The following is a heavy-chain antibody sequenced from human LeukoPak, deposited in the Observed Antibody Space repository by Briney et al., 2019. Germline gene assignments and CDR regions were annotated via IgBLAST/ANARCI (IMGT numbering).Heavy chain of an antibody. CDR2: IRYDGSNK. J-gene: IGHJ4*02. CDR3: AKDRYCSSTSCAIDY. Sequence: GGSLRLSCAASGFTFSDYYMNWVRQAPGKGLEWVAFIRYDGSNKYYADSVKGRFTISRDNSKNTLCLQMNSLRAEDTAVYYCAKDRYCSSTSCAIDYWGQGTLVTVSS. V-gene: IGHV3-30*02. D-gene: IGHD2-2*01. CDR1: GFTFSDYY.